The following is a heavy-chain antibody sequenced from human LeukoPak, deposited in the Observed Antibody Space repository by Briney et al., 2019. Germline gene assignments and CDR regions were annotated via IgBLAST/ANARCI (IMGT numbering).Heavy chain of an antibody. J-gene: IGHJ6*03. Sequence: GGSLRLSCAASGFTFSSYEMNWVRQAPGKGLEWVSYISSSGNTIYYADSVKGRFTISRDNAKNSLYLLMNSLRAEDTAVYYCARYRYYYYMDVWGKGATVTISS. V-gene: IGHV3-48*03. D-gene: IGHD1-26*01. CDR2: ISSSGNTI. CDR1: GFTFSSYE. CDR3: ARYRYYYYMDV.